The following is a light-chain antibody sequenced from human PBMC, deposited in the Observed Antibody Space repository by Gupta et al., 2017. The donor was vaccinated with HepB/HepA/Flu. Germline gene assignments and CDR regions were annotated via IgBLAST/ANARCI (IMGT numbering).Light chain of an antibody. V-gene: IGKV3-15*01. J-gene: IGKJ4*01. CDR1: QFISTY. Sequence: DIVMTQSPATLSLSPGETATLSCRASQFISTYLAWYQHKPGQAPRVVIYGASTRDTGIPARFSGSGYGTEFTLTINSRQSEDFAVYYCQQFQGWPLITFGGGTKVEIK. CDR2: GAS. CDR3: QQFQGWPLIT.